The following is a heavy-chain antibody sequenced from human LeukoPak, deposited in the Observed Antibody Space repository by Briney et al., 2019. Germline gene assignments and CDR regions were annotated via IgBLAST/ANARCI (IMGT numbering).Heavy chain of an antibody. D-gene: IGHD1-1*01. J-gene: IGHJ6*02. V-gene: IGHV3-48*03. CDR3: SRGGMAYYGLDV. CDR1: GFTFRTSE. Sequence: GGSLSLSCVASGFTFRTSEMYWVRQAPGKGLEWVSYISGSSGTIYYADSVKGRFIISRDNAKISLYLQMNRLRAEDTAVYYCSRGGMAYYGLDVWGQGTTVTVSS. CDR2: ISGSSGTI.